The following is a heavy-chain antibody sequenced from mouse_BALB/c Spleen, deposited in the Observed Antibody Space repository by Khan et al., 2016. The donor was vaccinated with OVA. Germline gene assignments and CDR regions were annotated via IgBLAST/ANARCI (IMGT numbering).Heavy chain of an antibody. J-gene: IGHJ2*01. CDR3: ARTSRIKY. D-gene: IGHD3-3*01. CDR1: GYSITSGYG. Sequence: EVQLVESGPGLVKPSQSLSLTCTVTGYSITSGYGWNGIRQFPGNKLEWMGNISYSGSTNYNPSLKSRISITRDTSKNQFFLQLNSVTTEDTATYYCARTSRIKYWGQGTTLTVSS. V-gene: IGHV3-2*02. CDR2: ISYSGST.